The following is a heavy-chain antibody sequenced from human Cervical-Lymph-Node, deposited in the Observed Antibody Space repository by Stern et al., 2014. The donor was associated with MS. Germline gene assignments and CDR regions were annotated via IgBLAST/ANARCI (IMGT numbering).Heavy chain of an antibody. CDR2: MNPDSGDT. J-gene: IGHJ1*01. D-gene: IGHD7-27*01. CDR3: TKGWGR. CDR1: GYIFTSDD. Sequence: QVQLVQSGAEVREPGASVRLSCKASGYIFTSDDINWVRQAYGQGLEWMGWMNPDSGDTGFEQKFRGRVTMTRDISTSTAFMELSSLTSEDTAVYYCTKGWGRWGQGKQVTVSS. V-gene: IGHV1-8*01.